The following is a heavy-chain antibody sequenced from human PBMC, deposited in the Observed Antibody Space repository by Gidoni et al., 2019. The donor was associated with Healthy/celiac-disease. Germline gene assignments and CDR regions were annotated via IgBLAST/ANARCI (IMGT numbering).Heavy chain of an antibody. CDR1: GFPVRSNY. D-gene: IGHD2-15*01. CDR3: ARGYCSGGSCYRAFDI. V-gene: IGHV3-66*01. J-gene: IGHJ3*02. Sequence: EVQLVEPGGGLVQPGGSLRLSCAASGFPVRSNYMSWVRQAPGKGLEWVSVIYSGGSTYYADSVKGRFTISRDNSKNTLYLQMNSLRAEDTAVYYCARGYCSGGSCYRAFDIWGQGTMVTVSS. CDR2: IYSGGST.